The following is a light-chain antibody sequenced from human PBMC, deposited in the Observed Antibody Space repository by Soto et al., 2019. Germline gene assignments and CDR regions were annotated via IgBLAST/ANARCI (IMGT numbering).Light chain of an antibody. V-gene: IGKV1-39*01. CDR3: QPSYSTPFT. J-gene: IGKJ3*01. CDR1: QSISSY. Sequence: DIQMTQSPSSLSASVGDIVTITCRASQSISSYLNWYQQKPGKAPKLLIYAASSLQSGVPSRFSGSGSGTDFTLTISSLQPEDFATYYCQPSYSTPFTFGPGTKVDIK. CDR2: AAS.